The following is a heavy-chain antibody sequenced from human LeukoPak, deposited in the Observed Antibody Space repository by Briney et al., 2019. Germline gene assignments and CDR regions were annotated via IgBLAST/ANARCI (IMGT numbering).Heavy chain of an antibody. CDR3: VGTIASRGSEY. CDR1: GFTFSSYG. Sequence: GGSLRLSCAASGFTFSSYGMHWVRQAPGMGLVWVSRLPPDELGIIYADSVKGRFTVSRDNAKNTVYLQMNNLRVDDTAMYYCVGTIASRGSEYWGQGALVTVSS. J-gene: IGHJ4*02. D-gene: IGHD6-6*01. CDR2: LPPDELGI. V-gene: IGHV3-74*01.